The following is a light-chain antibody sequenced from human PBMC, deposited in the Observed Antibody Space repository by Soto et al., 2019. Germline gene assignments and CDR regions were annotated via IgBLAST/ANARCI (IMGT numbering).Light chain of an antibody. CDR3: CSYAGSYTYV. J-gene: IGLJ1*01. CDR1: SGDVGGYNY. CDR2: DVS. V-gene: IGLV2-11*01. Sequence: QSVLTQPRSVSGSPGQSVTISCTGTSGDVGGYNYVSWYQQHPGKAPKLMIYDVSKRPSGVPDRFSGYKSGNTAYLTISGLQAEDEADYYCCSYAGSYTYVFGTGTKVTVL.